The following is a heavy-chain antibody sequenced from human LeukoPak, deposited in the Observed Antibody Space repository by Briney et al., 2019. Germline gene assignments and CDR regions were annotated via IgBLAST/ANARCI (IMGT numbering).Heavy chain of an antibody. V-gene: IGHV3-48*01. CDR3: STAKFDY. J-gene: IGHJ4*02. Sequence: GGSLRLSCAASGVTLSSYSINWVRQAPGKGLERVSYISLSSSTIYYADSVKGRFTISRDNAKNSLFLQMSSLRAEDTAVYYRSTAKFDYWGQGTLVTVSS. CDR2: ISLSSSTI. CDR1: GVTLSSYS.